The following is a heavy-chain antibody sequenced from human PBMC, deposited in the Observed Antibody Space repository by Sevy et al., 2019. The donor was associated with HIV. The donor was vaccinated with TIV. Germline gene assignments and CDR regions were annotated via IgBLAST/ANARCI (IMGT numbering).Heavy chain of an antibody. Sequence: ASVKVSCKVSGSTLSQLSMHWVRQAPGKGLEWMGSFDPEDGETIYAQKFQGRLTMTEDTSTVTAYMELSSLRSEDTAVYYCATTKDYYDSSGYPFDYWGQGTLVTVSS. V-gene: IGHV1-24*01. CDR1: GSTLSQLS. D-gene: IGHD3-22*01. J-gene: IGHJ4*02. CDR2: FDPEDGET. CDR3: ATTKDYYDSSGYPFDY.